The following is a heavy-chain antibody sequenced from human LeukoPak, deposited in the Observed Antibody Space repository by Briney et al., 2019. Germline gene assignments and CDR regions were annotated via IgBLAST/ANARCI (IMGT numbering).Heavy chain of an antibody. V-gene: IGHV3-21*01. CDR2: ISSSSSYI. CDR1: GFAFSSYS. Sequence: PVWSLRLSCAASGFAFSSYSMNWVRQAPGKGLEWVSSISSSSSYIYYADSVKGRFTISRDNAKNSLYLQMNSLRAEDTAVYYCASSGWSSSGDAFDIWGQGTMVTVSS. CDR3: ASSGWSSSGDAFDI. J-gene: IGHJ3*02. D-gene: IGHD6-19*01.